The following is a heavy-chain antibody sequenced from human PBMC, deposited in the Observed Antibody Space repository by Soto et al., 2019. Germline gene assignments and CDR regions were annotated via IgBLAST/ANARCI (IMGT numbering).Heavy chain of an antibody. CDR3: ARDQSQYCSGGSCPPNGFDP. CDR1: GYTFTGYY. D-gene: IGHD2-15*01. CDR2: ISAYNGNT. V-gene: IGHV1-18*04. Sequence: ASVKLSCKASGYTFTGYYMHWVRQAPGQGLEWMGWISAYNGNTNYAQKLQGRVTMTTDTSTSTAYMELRSLRSDDTAVYYCARDQSQYCSGGSCPPNGFDPWGQGTLVTVSS. J-gene: IGHJ5*02.